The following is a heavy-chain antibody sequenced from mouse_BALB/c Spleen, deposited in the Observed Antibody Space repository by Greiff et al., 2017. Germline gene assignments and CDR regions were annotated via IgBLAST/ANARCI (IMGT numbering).Heavy chain of an antibody. D-gene: IGHD2-2*01. J-gene: IGHJ4*01. CDR2: IRLKSNNYAT. Sequence: VQLKESGGGLVQPGGSMKLSCVASGFTFSNYWMNWVRQSPEQGLEWVAEIRLKSNNYATHYAESVKGRFTISRDDSKSSVYLQMNNLRAEDTGIYYCTRQGYRRRDDAMDYWGQGTLVTVSS. V-gene: IGHV6-6*02. CDR3: TRQGYRRRDDAMDY. CDR1: GFTFSNYW.